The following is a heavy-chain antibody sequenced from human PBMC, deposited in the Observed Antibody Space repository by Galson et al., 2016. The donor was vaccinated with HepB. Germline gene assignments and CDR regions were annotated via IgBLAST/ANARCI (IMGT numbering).Heavy chain of an antibody. D-gene: IGHD3-16*01. CDR2: INPRDAKT. CDR3: TRGTFGGIGTDF. CDR1: GYTFNTHY. Sequence: SVKVSCKASGYTFNTHYIHWVRQAPGQGLDWMGIINPRDAKTTYEQNFQGRINMTTDTSTSTVYMELNSPISEDTAVYFCTRGTFGGIGTDFWGQGTLVTVSS. J-gene: IGHJ4*02. V-gene: IGHV1-46*02.